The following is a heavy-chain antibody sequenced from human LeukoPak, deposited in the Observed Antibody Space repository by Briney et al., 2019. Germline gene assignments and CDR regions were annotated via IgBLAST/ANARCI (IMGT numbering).Heavy chain of an antibody. Sequence: GGSLRLSCAASGFTFSSYAMSWVRQAPGKGREWVSAISGSGGSTYYADSVKGRFTISRDNSKNTLYLQMNSLRAEDTAVYYCAKDGISGPAAIPSFYFDYWGQGTLVTVSS. CDR3: AKDGISGPAAIPSFYFDY. CDR1: GFTFSSYA. CDR2: ISGSGGST. J-gene: IGHJ4*02. D-gene: IGHD2-2*01. V-gene: IGHV3-23*01.